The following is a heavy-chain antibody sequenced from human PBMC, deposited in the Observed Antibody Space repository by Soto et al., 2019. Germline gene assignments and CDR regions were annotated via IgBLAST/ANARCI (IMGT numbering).Heavy chain of an antibody. CDR1: GGSISSSSY. CDR3: RRSSRYSTDV. V-gene: IGHV4-39*01. D-gene: IGHD6-13*01. CDR2: IYSIGST. J-gene: IGHJ6*02. Sequence: QLQLQESGPGLVKPSETLSLTCTVSGGSISSSSYWGWIRQPPGKGLEWIGSIYSIGSTYYNPSRXXRVTISVDTSKTPFSLKLSSVTAADTAVYYCRRSSRYSTDVWGQGTTVTVSS.